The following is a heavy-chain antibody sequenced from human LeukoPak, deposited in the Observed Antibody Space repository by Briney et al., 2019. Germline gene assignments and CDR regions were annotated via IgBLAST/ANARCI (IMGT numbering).Heavy chain of an antibody. J-gene: IGHJ3*02. V-gene: IGHV3-33*08. CDR2: IWSDGGRT. CDR3: ARWALGRAGKGDALDI. CDR1: GFPLSSYS. D-gene: IGHD6-13*01. Sequence: GGSLRLSCAASGFPLSSYSMNWVRQAPGKGLEWVGIIWSDGGRTTYADSVKGRFTISRDNSKNTLSLQMDSLRAEDTAVYYCARWALGRAGKGDALDIWGQGTMVIVSS.